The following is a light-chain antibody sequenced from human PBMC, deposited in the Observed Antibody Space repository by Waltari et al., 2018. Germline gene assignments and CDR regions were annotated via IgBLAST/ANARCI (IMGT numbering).Light chain of an antibody. J-gene: IGKJ1*01. Sequence: EVVLTQSPGTLSLSPGERATISCRASQSVGRYIVWYQQRPGQAPRLLIYAASSRAPGIPDRFSGSGFGTDFSLTISRLEPEDFAVYYCQNHERLPATFGQGTKVEIK. CDR1: QSVGRY. V-gene: IGKV3-20*01. CDR2: AAS. CDR3: QNHERLPAT.